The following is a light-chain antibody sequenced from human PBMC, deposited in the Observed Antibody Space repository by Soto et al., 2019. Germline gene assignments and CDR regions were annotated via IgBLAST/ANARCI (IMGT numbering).Light chain of an antibody. V-gene: IGKV3-20*01. J-gene: IGKJ5*01. CDR3: QQYGSSPIT. CDR1: QSVSSNF. CDR2: AAA. Sequence: IVMTQSPRTLSLTPGDRATLSCRASQSVSSNFLAWYQQKPGQAPRLLIYAAAIRASGIPDRFSGSGSGTDFTLTISRLEPEDFAVFYCQQYGSSPITFGQGTRLEIK.